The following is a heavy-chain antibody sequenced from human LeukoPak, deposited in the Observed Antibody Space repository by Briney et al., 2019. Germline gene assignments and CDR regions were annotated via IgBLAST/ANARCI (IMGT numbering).Heavy chain of an antibody. Sequence: GGSLRLSCAASGFTFSSYWMHWVRQAPGKGLVWVSRINSDGSSTSYADSVKGRFTISRDNAKNTLYLQMNSLRAEDTAVYYCARGGTAMARGVIDYWGQGTLVTVSS. D-gene: IGHD3-10*01. J-gene: IGHJ4*02. CDR3: ARGGTAMARGVIDY. CDR2: INSDGSST. CDR1: GFTFSSYW. V-gene: IGHV3-74*01.